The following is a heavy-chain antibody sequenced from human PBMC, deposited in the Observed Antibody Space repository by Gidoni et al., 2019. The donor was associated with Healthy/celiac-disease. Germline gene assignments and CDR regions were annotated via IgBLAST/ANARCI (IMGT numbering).Heavy chain of an antibody. V-gene: IGHV4-38-2*02. D-gene: IGHD2-21*02. CDR2: IYHSGST. CDR3: ARDPTGVVVTAATSFDY. Sequence: QVQLQESGPGLVKPSETLSLTCAVSGYSISSGYYWGWIRQPPGKGLEWIGSIYHSGSTYYNPSLKSRVTISVDTSKNQFSLKLSSVTAADTAVYYCARDPTGVVVTAATSFDYWGQGTLVTVSS. J-gene: IGHJ4*02. CDR1: GYSISSGYY.